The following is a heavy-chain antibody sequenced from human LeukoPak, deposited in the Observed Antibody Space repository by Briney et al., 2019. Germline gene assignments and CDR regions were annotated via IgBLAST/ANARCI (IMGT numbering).Heavy chain of an antibody. D-gene: IGHD5-12*01. Sequence: GGSLRLSCAASGFTFSSYAMHWVRQAPGKGLEWVAVISYDGSNKYYADSVKGRFTISRDNSKNTLYLQMNSLRAEDTAVYYCARGVESWLRSGAFDYWGQGTLVTVSS. CDR2: ISYDGSNK. CDR1: GFTFSSYA. J-gene: IGHJ4*02. V-gene: IGHV3-30-3*01. CDR3: ARGVESWLRSGAFDY.